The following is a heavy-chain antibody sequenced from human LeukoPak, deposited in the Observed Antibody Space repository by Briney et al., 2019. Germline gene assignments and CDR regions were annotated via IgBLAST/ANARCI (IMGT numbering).Heavy chain of an antibody. CDR3: AREGTMYYFDY. CDR1: GYTFTSYD. CDR2: MNPNSGNT. J-gene: IGHJ4*02. D-gene: IGHD3-10*01. V-gene: IGHV1-8*01. Sequence: GASVKVSCKASGYTFTSYDINWVRQATGQGLEWMGWMNPNSGNTGYAQKLQGRVTITRDTSISTAYMELSRPRSDDTAVYYCAREGTMYYFDYWGQGTLVTVSS.